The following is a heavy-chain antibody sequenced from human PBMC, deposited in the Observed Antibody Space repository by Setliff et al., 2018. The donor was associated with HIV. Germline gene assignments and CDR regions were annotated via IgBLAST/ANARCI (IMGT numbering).Heavy chain of an antibody. V-gene: IGHV1-2*02. CDR3: ARGPKRADLWSGRAFDI. Sequence: ASVKVSCKASGYTFPSFYVHWVRQAPGQGLEWMGWINPNRGGTNYAQNFQGRVTMTTDPFTATAYMDLRSLRSDDTAIYFCARGPKRADLWSGRAFDIWGQGSLVTVSS. J-gene: IGHJ3*02. CDR1: GYTFPSFY. D-gene: IGHD3-3*01. CDR2: INPNRGGT.